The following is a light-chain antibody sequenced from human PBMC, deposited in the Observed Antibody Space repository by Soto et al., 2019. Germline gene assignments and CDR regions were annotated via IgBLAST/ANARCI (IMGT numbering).Light chain of an antibody. J-gene: IGLJ2*01. V-gene: IGLV2-14*03. Sequence: QSALTQPASVSGSHGQSITISCTGTGNDVGGYNFVSWFQHHPGKAPKLIIFDVSSRPSGVSDRFSGSKSGNTASLTISGLQAEDGADYYCSSYTTGSTYLFGGGTKLTVL. CDR3: SSYTTGSTYL. CDR1: GNDVGGYNF. CDR2: DVS.